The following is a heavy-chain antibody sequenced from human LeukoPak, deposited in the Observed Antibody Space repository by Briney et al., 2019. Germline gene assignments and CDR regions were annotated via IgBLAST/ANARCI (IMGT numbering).Heavy chain of an antibody. D-gene: IGHD2-15*01. CDR1: GGSISSYY. J-gene: IGHJ1*01. CDR3: ARGGVRGYLGYCSGGSCYPLQH. CDR2: IYTSGST. V-gene: IGHV4-4*07. Sequence: SETRSLTCTVSGGSISSYYWSWIRQPAGKGLEWIGRIYTSGSTNYNPSLKSRVTMSVDTSKNQFSLKLSSVTAADTAVYYCARGGVRGYLGYCSGGSCYPLQHWGQGTLVTVSS.